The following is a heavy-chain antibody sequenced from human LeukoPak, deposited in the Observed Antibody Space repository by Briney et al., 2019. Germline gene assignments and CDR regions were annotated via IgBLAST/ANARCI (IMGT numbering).Heavy chain of an antibody. CDR3: AKGTSCQL. Sequence: GGSQRFSCAASDCTFSCYTMSWLRQAPGKGLEWVSAISGSGGSTYYADSVKGRFTISRDNSKNTLYLQMNSLRAEDTAVYYCAKGTSCQLWGQGTLVTVSS. J-gene: IGHJ4*02. CDR2: ISGSGGST. CDR1: DCTFSCYT. D-gene: IGHD2-2*01. V-gene: IGHV3-23*01.